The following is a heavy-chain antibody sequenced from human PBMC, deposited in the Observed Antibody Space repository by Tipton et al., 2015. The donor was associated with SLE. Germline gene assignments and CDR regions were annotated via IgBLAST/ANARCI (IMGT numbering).Heavy chain of an antibody. CDR2: IYYSGNT. Sequence: TLSLTCTVSGDSISDGDYYWSWIRQHPGKGLEWIGYIYYSGNTYYNPSLKSRVTISVDTSKNQFSLKLSSVTAADTAVYYCAQAHLWGSYRYASDIWGQGTMVTVSS. CDR3: AQAHLWGSYRYASDI. V-gene: IGHV4-30-4*08. CDR1: GDSISDGDYY. D-gene: IGHD3-16*02. J-gene: IGHJ3*02.